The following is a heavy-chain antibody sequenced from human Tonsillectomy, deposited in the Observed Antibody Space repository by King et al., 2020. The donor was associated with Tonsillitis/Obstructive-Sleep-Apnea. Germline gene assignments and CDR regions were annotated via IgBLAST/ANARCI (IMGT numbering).Heavy chain of an antibody. CDR3: AREGGDIVVPAGYYYYYGMDG. V-gene: IGHV3-74*01. CDR1: GFIFSSYW. CDR2: INSDGSST. Sequence: VQLVESGGDLVQPGGSLRLSCAASGFIFSSYWMHWVRQAPGKGLVWVSGINSDGSSTSYADSVKGRFTISRDNAKNTLYLQMNSLRVEDTAVYYCAREGGDIVVPAGYYYYYGMDGWGQGTTVTVSS. D-gene: IGHD2-2*01. J-gene: IGHJ6*02.